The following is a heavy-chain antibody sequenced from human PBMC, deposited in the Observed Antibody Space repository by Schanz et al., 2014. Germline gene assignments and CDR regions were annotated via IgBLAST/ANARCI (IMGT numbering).Heavy chain of an antibody. CDR3: ARDGEAAAGCDY. Sequence: QVQLVQSAPEVKKPGSSVKVSCKASGGTFSSYTINWVRQAPGQGLEWMGRIIPILGITNVAQTFQDRVTITADKATRTAYMELSSLRAEDTAVYYCARDGEAAAGCDYWGQGTLVTVAS. CDR1: GGTFSSYT. J-gene: IGHJ4*02. V-gene: IGHV1-69*04. CDR2: IIPILGIT. D-gene: IGHD6-13*01.